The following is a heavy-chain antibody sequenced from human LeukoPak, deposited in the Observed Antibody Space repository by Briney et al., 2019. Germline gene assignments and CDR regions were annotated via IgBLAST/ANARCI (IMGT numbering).Heavy chain of an antibody. D-gene: IGHD3-16*01. V-gene: IGHV3-30*02. CDR2: IRYDGSNK. CDR1: EFTFSSYG. J-gene: IGHJ3*02. Sequence: GGSLRLSCAASEFTFSSYGMHWVRQAPGKGLEWVAFIRYDGSNKYYADSVKGRFTIPRDNSKNTLYLQMNSLRAEDTAVYYCAKDFGGAFDIWGQGTMVTVSS. CDR3: AKDFGGAFDI.